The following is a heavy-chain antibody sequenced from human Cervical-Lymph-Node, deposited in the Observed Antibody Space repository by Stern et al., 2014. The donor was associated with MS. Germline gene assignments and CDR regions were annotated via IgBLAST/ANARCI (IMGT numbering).Heavy chain of an antibody. CDR2: IYDSGST. CDR3: ARGPPMDV. V-gene: IGHV4-39*01. CDR1: GGSIRSSDYY. J-gene: IGHJ6*02. Sequence: QVQLQESGPGLVKPSETLSLTCTVSGGSIRSSDYYWGWIRQPPGKGLEWIGSIYDSGSTYSSPSHRGRTTIPVDKTKTKFSLTVRSVTAADAAVYFCARGPPMDVWGQGTTVTVSS.